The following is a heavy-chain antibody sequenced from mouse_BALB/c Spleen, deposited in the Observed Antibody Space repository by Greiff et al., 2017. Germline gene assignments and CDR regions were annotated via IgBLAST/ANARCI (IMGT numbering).Heavy chain of an antibody. J-gene: IGHJ3*01. D-gene: IGHD2-1*01. CDR1: GFNIKDTY. CDR2: IDPANGNT. Sequence: VHVKQSGAELVKPGASVKLSCTASGFNIKDTYMHWVKQRPEQGLEWIGRIDPANGNTKYDPKFQGKATITADTSSNTAYLQLSSLTSEDTAVYYCARGHYGNYVAYWGQGTLVTVSA. CDR3: ARGHYGNYVAY. V-gene: IGHV14-3*02.